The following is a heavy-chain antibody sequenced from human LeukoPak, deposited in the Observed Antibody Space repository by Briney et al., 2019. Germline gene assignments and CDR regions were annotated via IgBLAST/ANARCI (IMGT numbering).Heavy chain of an antibody. Sequence: SETLSFTCSVSGVSISSSSYYWGWIRQPPGKGLEWIGSIYYSGSAHYNPSLKSRVTMSLDTSKNQFSLKLTSVTAADTAVYYCARGYSSGWYPLYYYYMDVWGKGTTVTVSS. D-gene: IGHD6-19*01. J-gene: IGHJ6*03. CDR2: IYYSGSA. V-gene: IGHV4-39*07. CDR1: GVSISSSSYY. CDR3: ARGYSSGWYPLYYYYMDV.